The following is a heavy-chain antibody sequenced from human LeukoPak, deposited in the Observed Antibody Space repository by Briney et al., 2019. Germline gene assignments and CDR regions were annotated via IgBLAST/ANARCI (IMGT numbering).Heavy chain of an antibody. CDR2: IYSGGST. CDR1: GFTVSPYY. Sequence: GGSLRLSCAASGFTVSPYYMTWVRQAPGKGLECVSVIYSGGSTYYADSVKGRFTVSRDNSKNTLYLQMNSLRAEDTAMYYCARGLGYCTSTTCLLPFDYWGQGTLVTVSS. CDR3: ARGLGYCTSTTCLLPFDY. J-gene: IGHJ4*02. D-gene: IGHD2-2*01. V-gene: IGHV3-53*01.